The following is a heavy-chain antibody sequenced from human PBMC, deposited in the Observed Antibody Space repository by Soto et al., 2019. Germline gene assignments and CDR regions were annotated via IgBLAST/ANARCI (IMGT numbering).Heavy chain of an antibody. D-gene: IGHD3-10*01. V-gene: IGHV1-46*01. CDR1: GYTFTTYY. Sequence: GASVEVSCKASGYTFTTYYMHWVLEAPGQGLEWMGIINPSGGSTSYAQQFQGRVTMTTDTSTSTVYMELSNQRSEDTAVYYCARGDSTHYYGSGSPDYWGQGTLVTVSS. CDR3: ARGDSTHYYGSGSPDY. CDR2: INPSGGST. J-gene: IGHJ4*02.